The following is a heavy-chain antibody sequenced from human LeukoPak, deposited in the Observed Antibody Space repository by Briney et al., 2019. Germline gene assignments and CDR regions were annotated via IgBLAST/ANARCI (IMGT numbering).Heavy chain of an antibody. CDR3: ARDERTYYDILTGPTPIDY. CDR1: GFTFSGSA. J-gene: IGHJ4*02. V-gene: IGHV3-73*01. D-gene: IGHD3-9*01. Sequence: GGSLRLSCAASGFTFSGSAMHWVRQASGKGLEWVGRIRGKANNYATAYAASVKGRFTISRDDSKNTAYLQMNRLRAEDTAVYYCARDERTYYDILTGPTPIDYWGQGTLVTVSS. CDR2: IRGKANNYAT.